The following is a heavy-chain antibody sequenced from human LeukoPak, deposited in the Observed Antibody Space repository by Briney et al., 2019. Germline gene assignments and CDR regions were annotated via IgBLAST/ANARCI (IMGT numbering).Heavy chain of an antibody. J-gene: IGHJ3*02. Sequence: SETLSLTCAVYGGSFSGYYWSWIRQPPGKGLEWIGEINHSGSTNYNPSLKSRVTISVDKSKNQFSLKLSSVTAADTAVYYCAGSQLAFDIWGQGTMVTVSS. CDR1: GGSFSGYY. CDR2: INHSGST. CDR3: AGSQLAFDI. D-gene: IGHD1-1*01. V-gene: IGHV4-34*01.